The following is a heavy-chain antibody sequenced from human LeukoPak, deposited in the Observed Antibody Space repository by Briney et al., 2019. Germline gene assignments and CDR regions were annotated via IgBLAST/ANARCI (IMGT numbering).Heavy chain of an antibody. CDR2: IYYSGST. CDR3: ARGGYDSSGYYYGGPYYFDY. Sequence: SETLSLTCTVSGGSISSYYWSWIRQPPGKGLEWIGYIYYSGSTNYNPSLKSRVTISVDTSKNQFSLKLSSVTAADTAVYYCARGGYDSSGYYYGGPYYFDYWGQGTLVTVSS. CDR1: GGSISSYY. D-gene: IGHD3-22*01. J-gene: IGHJ4*02. V-gene: IGHV4-59*01.